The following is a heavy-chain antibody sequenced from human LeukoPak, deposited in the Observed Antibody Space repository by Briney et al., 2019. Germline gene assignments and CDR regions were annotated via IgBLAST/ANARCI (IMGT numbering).Heavy chain of an antibody. V-gene: IGHV3-23*01. J-gene: IGHJ4*02. D-gene: IGHD1-26*01. CDR3: AKFSGSYRDYFDY. Sequence: GGSLRLSRAASGFTFSSYAMSWVRQAPGKGLEWVSAISGSGGSTYYADSVKGRFTISRDNSKNTLYLQMNSLRAEDTAVYYCAKFSGSYRDYFDYWGQGTLVTVSS. CDR1: GFTFSSYA. CDR2: ISGSGGST.